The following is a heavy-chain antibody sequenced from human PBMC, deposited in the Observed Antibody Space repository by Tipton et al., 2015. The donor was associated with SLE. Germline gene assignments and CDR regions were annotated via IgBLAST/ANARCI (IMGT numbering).Heavy chain of an antibody. D-gene: IGHD3-22*01. CDR2: IYHSGST. J-gene: IGHJ4*02. V-gene: IGHV4-38-2*01. Sequence: TLSLTCAVSGYSISSVYYWGWIRRPPGKGLEWFGGIYHSGSTYYNPSLKSRVTISVDTSKNQFSLKLSSVTAADTAVYYCARAPNLGLDYYDSSVPFDYWGQGTLVTVSS. CDR3: ARAPNLGLDYYDSSVPFDY. CDR1: GYSISSVYY.